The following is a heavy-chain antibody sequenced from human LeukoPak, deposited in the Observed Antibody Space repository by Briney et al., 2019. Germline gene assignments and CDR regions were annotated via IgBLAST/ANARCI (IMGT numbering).Heavy chain of an antibody. CDR1: GYTFTSYY. Sequence: ASVKVSCKASGYTFTSYYMHWVRQAPGQGLEWMGIINPSGGSTSYAQKFQGRVTMTRDTSTSTVYMELSSLRSEDTAVYCCARPGRSRAYFDCWGQGTLVTVSS. J-gene: IGHJ4*02. D-gene: IGHD3-10*01. V-gene: IGHV1-46*01. CDR2: INPSGGST. CDR3: ARPGRSRAYFDC.